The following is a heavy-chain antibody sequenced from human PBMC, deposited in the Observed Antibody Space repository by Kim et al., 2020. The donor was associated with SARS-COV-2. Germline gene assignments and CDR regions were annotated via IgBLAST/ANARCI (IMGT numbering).Heavy chain of an antibody. CDR1: GFTFSTYA. J-gene: IGHJ4*01. CDR2: INIGGDMT. Sequence: GGSLRLSCAASGFTFSTYAMTWVRQAPGKGLEWVSSINIGGDMTYYLDSVKGHFTISRDNSKNTLYLQMNSLRAEDTAIYYCAKYFDSRGSIFDYWGHGTLVTVSS. CDR3: AKYFDSRGSIFDY. D-gene: IGHD3-22*01. V-gene: IGHV3-23*01.